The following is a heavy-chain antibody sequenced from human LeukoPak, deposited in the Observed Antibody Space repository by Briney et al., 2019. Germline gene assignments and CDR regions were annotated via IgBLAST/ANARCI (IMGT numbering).Heavy chain of an antibody. Sequence: GGSLRLSCAASGFTFSSYSMNWVRQAPGKGLEWVSSISSSSSYIYYADSVKGRFTISRDNAKNSLYLQMNSMRAEDTAVYYCARDLVRHYDSSGYYYGADYWGQGNLVTVSS. CDR1: GFTFSSYS. D-gene: IGHD3-22*01. CDR3: ARDLVRHYDSSGYYYGADY. J-gene: IGHJ4*02. CDR2: ISSSSSYI. V-gene: IGHV3-21*01.